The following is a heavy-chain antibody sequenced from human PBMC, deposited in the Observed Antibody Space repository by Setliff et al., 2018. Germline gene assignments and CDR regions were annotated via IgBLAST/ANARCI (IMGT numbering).Heavy chain of an antibody. J-gene: IGHJ4*02. V-gene: IGHV1-2*06. D-gene: IGHD3-3*01. CDR2: VNPNSGGT. CDR3: ARGPFLEWLLYYDY. Sequence: ASVKVSCKASGYTFTGYYMHWVRQAPGQGLEWMGRVNPNSGGTNYAQKFQGRVTMTRDTSISTAYMELSRLRSDDTAVYYCARGPFLEWLLYYDYWGQGTLVTVSS. CDR1: GYTFTGYY.